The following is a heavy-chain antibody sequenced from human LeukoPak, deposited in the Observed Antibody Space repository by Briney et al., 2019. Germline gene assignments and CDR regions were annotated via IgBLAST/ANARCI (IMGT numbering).Heavy chain of an antibody. D-gene: IGHD1-26*01. CDR1: GFTFDDYA. V-gene: IGHV3-9*01. J-gene: IGHJ3*02. Sequence: PGGSLRLSCAASGFTFDDYAMHWVRQAPGKGLEWVSGISWNSGSIGYADSVKGRFTISRDNAKNSLYLQMNSLRAEDTAVYYCARDRYDAFDIWGQGTMVTVSS. CDR3: ARDRYDAFDI. CDR2: ISWNSGSI.